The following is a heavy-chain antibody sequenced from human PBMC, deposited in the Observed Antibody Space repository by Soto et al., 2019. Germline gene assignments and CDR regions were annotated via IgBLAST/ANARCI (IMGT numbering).Heavy chain of an antibody. Sequence: ASVKVSCKASGNTFTSYDINWVRQATGHGLEWMGWINPNSGNIGYAQKFQGRVTMTRDTAIRTAYMEVSRLRSDDTAVYYCAIGPASGSYYLLDYWGQGTLVTVSS. CDR1: GNTFTSYD. D-gene: IGHD3-10*01. J-gene: IGHJ4*02. CDR3: AIGPASGSYYLLDY. CDR2: INPNSGNI. V-gene: IGHV1-8*01.